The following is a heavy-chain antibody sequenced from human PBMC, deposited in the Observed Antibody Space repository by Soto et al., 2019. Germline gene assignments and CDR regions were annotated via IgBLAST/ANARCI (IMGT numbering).Heavy chain of an antibody. CDR1: GYTFTSYA. CDR2: INAGNGNT. J-gene: IGHJ4*02. D-gene: IGHD4-17*01. CDR3: ARNAYGDYGAFDY. Sequence: QVQLVQSGAEVKKPGASVKVSCKASGYTFTSYAMHWVRQAPGQRLEWMGWINAGNGNTKYSQKFQGRVTITSDTSAGTAYMELSSLRSEDTAVYYCARNAYGDYGAFDYWGQGTLVTGSS. V-gene: IGHV1-3*01.